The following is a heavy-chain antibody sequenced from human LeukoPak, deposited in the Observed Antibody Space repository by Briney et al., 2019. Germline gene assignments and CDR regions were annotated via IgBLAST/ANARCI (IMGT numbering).Heavy chain of an antibody. J-gene: IGHJ4*02. V-gene: IGHV4-30-4*01. CDR3: ARGRNPYYVWGTYRAYFDY. D-gene: IGHD3-16*02. CDR1: GGFISSGDYY. Sequence: PSQTLSLTCTVSGGFISSGDYYWSWIRQPPGKGLEWIGYIYHSGSTYYTPSLTSRVTISVDTSTNQFSLKLTSVTAADTAMYFCARGRNPYYVWGTYRAYFDYWSQGTLVTVSS. CDR2: IYHSGST.